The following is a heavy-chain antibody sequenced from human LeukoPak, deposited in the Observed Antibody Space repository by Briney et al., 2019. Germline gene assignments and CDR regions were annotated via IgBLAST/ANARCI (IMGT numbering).Heavy chain of an antibody. CDR2: INPNSGGT. J-gene: IGHJ6*03. D-gene: IGHD6-19*01. Sequence: GASVKVSCKASGYTFTGYYMHWVRQAPGQGLEWMGWINPNSGGTNYAQKFQGRVTMTRDTSISTAYMELSRLRSDDTAVYYCAGDGSGFYYYYMDVWGKGTTVTVSS. V-gene: IGHV1-2*02. CDR3: AGDGSGFYYYYMDV. CDR1: GYTFTGYY.